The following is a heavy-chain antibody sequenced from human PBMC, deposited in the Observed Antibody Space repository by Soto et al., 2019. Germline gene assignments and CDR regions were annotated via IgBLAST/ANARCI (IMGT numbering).Heavy chain of an antibody. CDR3: ASADVRYFDWFYVAYGMDV. CDR1: GFTFSSYS. Sequence: GGSLRLSGAASGFTFSSYSMNWARHAPGKGLEWVSSISSSRSYIYYADAVKGRFAISRDNAKNSLYLQMSSLCDEDTAVYYCASADVRYFDWFYVAYGMDVWGQGTTVTVSS. V-gene: IGHV3-21*01. D-gene: IGHD3-9*01. CDR2: ISSSRSYI. J-gene: IGHJ6*02.